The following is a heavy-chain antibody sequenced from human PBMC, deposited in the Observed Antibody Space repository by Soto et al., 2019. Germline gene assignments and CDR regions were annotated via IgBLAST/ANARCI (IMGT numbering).Heavy chain of an antibody. CDR2: IYYSGST. D-gene: IGHD3-10*01. Sequence: PSETLSLTCTVSGGSISSSSYYWGWIRQPPGKGLEWIGSIYYSGSTYYNPSLKSRVTISVDTSKNQFSLKLSSVTAADTAVYYCASLYYYGSGSYYHHFDYWGQGTLVTVSS. CDR1: GGSISSSSYY. J-gene: IGHJ4*02. CDR3: ASLYYYGSGSYYHHFDY. V-gene: IGHV4-39*01.